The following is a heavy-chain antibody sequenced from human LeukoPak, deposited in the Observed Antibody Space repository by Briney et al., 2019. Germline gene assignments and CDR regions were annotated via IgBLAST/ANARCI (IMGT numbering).Heavy chain of an antibody. Sequence: ASETLSLTCTVSGGSISSYYWSWIRQPPGKGLEWIGYIYSSGNTVYNPFLKSRVTISVDTSKNQFSLRLSSVTAADTAVYYCAGHSSSSRGWFDPWGQGTLVTVSS. J-gene: IGHJ5*02. CDR1: GGSISSYY. V-gene: IGHV4-59*08. D-gene: IGHD6-6*01. CDR3: AGHSSSSRGWFDP. CDR2: IYSSGNT.